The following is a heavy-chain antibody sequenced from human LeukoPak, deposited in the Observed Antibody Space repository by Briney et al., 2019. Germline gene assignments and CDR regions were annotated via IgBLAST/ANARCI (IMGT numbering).Heavy chain of an antibody. CDR3: ARDTLYCSGGSCYSYLLDY. Sequence: SQTLSLTCTVSGGSISSGSYYWSWIRQPAGKELEWIGRIYTSGSTNYNPSLKSRVTISVDTSKNQFSLKLSSVTAADTAVYYCARDTLYCSGGSCYSYLLDYWGQGTLVTVSS. V-gene: IGHV4-61*02. CDR2: IYTSGST. J-gene: IGHJ4*02. CDR1: GGSISSGSYY. D-gene: IGHD2-15*01.